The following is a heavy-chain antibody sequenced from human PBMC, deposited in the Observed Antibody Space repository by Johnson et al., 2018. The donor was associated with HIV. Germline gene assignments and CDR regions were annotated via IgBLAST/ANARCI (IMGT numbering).Heavy chain of an antibody. CDR3: ARDVGIAENLDAFDI. D-gene: IGHD6-13*01. CDR2: IKQDGSEK. Sequence: EVQVVESGGGVVQPGRSLRLSCAASGFTFSSHWMNWVRQAPGKGLEWVANIKQDGSEKYYVDSVKGRFTISRDNAKNSLYLQMNSLRAEDTAVYYCARDVGIAENLDAFDIWGQGTMVTVSS. CDR1: GFTFSSHW. V-gene: IGHV3-7*01. J-gene: IGHJ3*02.